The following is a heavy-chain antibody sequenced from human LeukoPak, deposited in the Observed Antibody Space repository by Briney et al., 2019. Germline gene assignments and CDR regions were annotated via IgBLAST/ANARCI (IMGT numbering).Heavy chain of an antibody. CDR1: GFTFSSYG. CDR3: ARALSDY. CDR2: IRYDGSNK. Sequence: PGGSLRLSCAASGFTFSSYGMHWVRQAPGKGLEWVAFIRYDGSNKYYADSVKGRFTISRDNAKNSLYLQMNSLRAEDTAVYYCARALSDYWGQGTLVTVSS. J-gene: IGHJ4*02. V-gene: IGHV3-30*02.